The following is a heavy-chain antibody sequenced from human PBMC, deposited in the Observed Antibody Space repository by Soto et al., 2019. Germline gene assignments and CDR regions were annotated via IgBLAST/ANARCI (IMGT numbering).Heavy chain of an antibody. J-gene: IGHJ4*02. CDR1: GFTFSSYA. V-gene: IGHV3-64*01. Sequence: AGSLRLSCAASGFTFSSYAMHWVRQAPGKGLEYVSAISSNGGSTYYANSVKGRFTISRDNSKNTLYLQMGSLRAEDMDVYYCAKVAGQLIYWGQGTLVTVSS. CDR3: AKVAGQLIY. CDR2: ISSNGGST. D-gene: IGHD6-19*01.